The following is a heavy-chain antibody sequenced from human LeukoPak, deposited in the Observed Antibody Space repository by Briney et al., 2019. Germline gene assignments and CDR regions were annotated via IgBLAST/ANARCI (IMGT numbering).Heavy chain of an antibody. Sequence: SETLSLTCTVSGGSISSYYWSWIRQPPGKGLEWLGYIYYSGSTNYNPSLKSRVTTSVDTSKNQFSLKLSSVTAADTAVYYCARDSSPYSSGWETGFDYWGQGTLVTVSS. V-gene: IGHV4-59*01. CDR1: GGSISSYY. J-gene: IGHJ4*02. CDR2: IYYSGST. CDR3: ARDSSPYSSGWETGFDY. D-gene: IGHD6-19*01.